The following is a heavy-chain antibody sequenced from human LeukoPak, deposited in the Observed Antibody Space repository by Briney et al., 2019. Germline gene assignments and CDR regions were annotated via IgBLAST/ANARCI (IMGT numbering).Heavy chain of an antibody. CDR1: GFTFSSYP. D-gene: IGHD3-22*01. CDR3: TTVNPDSSGYYRRYYYYGMDV. V-gene: IGHV3-15*01. CDR2: IKSKTDGGTT. Sequence: GGSLRLSCAASGFTFSSYPMSWVRQAPGKGLEWVGRIKSKTDGGTTDYAAPVKGRFTISRDDSKNTLYLQMNSLKTEDTAVYYCTTVNPDSSGYYRRYYYYGMDVWGQGTTVTVSS. J-gene: IGHJ6*02.